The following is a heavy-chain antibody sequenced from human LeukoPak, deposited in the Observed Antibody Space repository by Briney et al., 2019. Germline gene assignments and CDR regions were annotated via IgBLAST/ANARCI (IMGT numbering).Heavy chain of an antibody. J-gene: IGHJ3*02. D-gene: IGHD2-21*01. CDR2: IYYSGST. V-gene: IGHV4-59*01. CDR3: ARLFEVVDAFDI. CDR1: GGSISSYY. Sequence: SGTLSLTCTVSGGSISSYYWSWIRQPPGKGLEWIGYIYYSGSTNYNPSLNSRVTISVDASKNQFSLKLSSVTAADTAVYYCARLFEVVDAFDIWGQGTMVTVSS.